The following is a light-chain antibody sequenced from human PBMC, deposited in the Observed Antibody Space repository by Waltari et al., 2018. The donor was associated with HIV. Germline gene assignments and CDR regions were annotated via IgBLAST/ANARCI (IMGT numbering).Light chain of an antibody. J-gene: IGLJ1*01. CDR3: CSHAGNFIFA. V-gene: IGLV2-11*01. Sequence: QSALTQPHSVSGSPGQSPTLSCTGTSTYVDTFVSWYQQYPGQAPKVIIYDVNKRPSGVPDRFSASKSGNTAFLTISGLQAEDEAEYHCCSHAGNFIFAFGTGTKVTVL. CDR1: STYVDTF. CDR2: DVN.